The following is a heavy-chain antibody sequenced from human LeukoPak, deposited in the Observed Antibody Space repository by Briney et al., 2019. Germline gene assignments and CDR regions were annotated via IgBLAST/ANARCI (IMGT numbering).Heavy chain of an antibody. Sequence: SETLSLTCAIDGASLSAYHWTWICQPPGKGLEWIGEINPSAITNYNPSLKSRVTLSIDTSKNQFSLKVASVTAADMAVYYCARVRGCNVHNCLLGGWFDPWGQGTLVTVSS. CDR1: GASLSAYH. CDR2: INPSAIT. CDR3: ARVRGCNVHNCLLGGWFDP. V-gene: IGHV4-34*01. D-gene: IGHD1-20*01. J-gene: IGHJ5*02.